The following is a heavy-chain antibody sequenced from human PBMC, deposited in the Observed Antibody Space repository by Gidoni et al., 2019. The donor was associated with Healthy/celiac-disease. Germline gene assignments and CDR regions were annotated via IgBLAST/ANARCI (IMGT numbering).Heavy chain of an antibody. J-gene: IGHJ4*02. V-gene: IGHV3-53*02. CDR3: ARGIRWLHFDY. D-gene: IGHD5-12*01. CDR1: GFTVSSNY. Sequence: EVQLVETGGGLIQPGGSLRLSCAASGFTVSSNYMSWVRQAPGKGLEWVSAIYSGGSTYYADSVKGRFTISRDNSKNTLYLQMNSLRAEDTAVYYCARGIRWLHFDYWGQGTLVTVSS. CDR2: IYSGGST.